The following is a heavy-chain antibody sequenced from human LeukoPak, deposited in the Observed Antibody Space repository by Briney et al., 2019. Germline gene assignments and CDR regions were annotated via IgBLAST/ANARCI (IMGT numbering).Heavy chain of an antibody. D-gene: IGHD3-22*01. CDR1: GYTFTSYG. J-gene: IGHJ4*02. V-gene: IGHV1-18*01. CDR2: ISAYNGNT. Sequence: AASVKVSCMASGYTFTSYGISWVRQAPGQGLEWMGWISAYNGNTNYAQKFQGRVTMTTDTSTSTAYMELRSLRSDDTAVYYCARDQDYYDSSGYLGYWGQGTLVTVSS. CDR3: ARDQDYYDSSGYLGY.